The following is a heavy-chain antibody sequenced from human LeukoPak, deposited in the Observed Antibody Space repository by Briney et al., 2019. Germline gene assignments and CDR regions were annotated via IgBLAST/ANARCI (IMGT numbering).Heavy chain of an antibody. V-gene: IGHV3-73*01. CDR1: GFTFSGSA. J-gene: IGHJ3*02. D-gene: IGHD1-26*01. CDR3: ARGGSYLSAFDI. Sequence: GGSLKLSCAASGFTFSGSAMHWVRQASGKGLEWVGRIRSKANSYATAYAASVKGRFTISRDDSKNTAYLQMNSLKTEDTAVYYCARGGSYLSAFDIWGQGTMVTVSS. CDR2: IRSKANSYAT.